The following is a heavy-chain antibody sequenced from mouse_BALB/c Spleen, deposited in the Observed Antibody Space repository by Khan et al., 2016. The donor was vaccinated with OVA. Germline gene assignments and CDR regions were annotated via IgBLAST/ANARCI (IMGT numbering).Heavy chain of an antibody. Sequence: QLEESGPGLVKPSQSLSLTCTVTGYSITSDYAWNWIRQFPGNKLEWMGYISYSGSTSYNPSLKSRISITRDTSKNQFFLQSNSVTTEDTATYYCARSIMANWGQGTTLTVSS. CDR1: GYSITSDYA. CDR2: ISYSGST. J-gene: IGHJ2*01. CDR3: ARSIMAN. V-gene: IGHV3-2*02.